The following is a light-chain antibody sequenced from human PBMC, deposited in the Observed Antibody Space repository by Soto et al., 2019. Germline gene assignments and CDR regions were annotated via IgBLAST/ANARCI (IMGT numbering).Light chain of an antibody. V-gene: IGKV1-5*03. Sequence: MQMTQSPSTLSASVGYRFTITCLASQSISSWLAWYQQKPGKAPKLLIYKASSLESGVPSRFSGSGSGTEFTLTISSLQPDDFATYYCQQYNSYSWTFGQRTKVDI. J-gene: IGKJ1*01. CDR3: QQYNSYSWT. CDR1: QSISSW. CDR2: KAS.